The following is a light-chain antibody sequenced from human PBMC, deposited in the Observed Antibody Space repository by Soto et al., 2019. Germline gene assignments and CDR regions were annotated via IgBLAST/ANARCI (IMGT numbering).Light chain of an antibody. J-gene: IGKJ4*01. Sequence: EIVLTQSPGTLSLSPGERATLSCRASQSVSSSYLAWYQQKPGQAPRLLIYGASSRATGIPDRFSGSGSGTDFTLTISRLEPEDFAVYYCKQYDSSRGTFGGGTKVEIK. CDR2: GAS. V-gene: IGKV3-20*01. CDR3: KQYDSSRGT. CDR1: QSVSSSY.